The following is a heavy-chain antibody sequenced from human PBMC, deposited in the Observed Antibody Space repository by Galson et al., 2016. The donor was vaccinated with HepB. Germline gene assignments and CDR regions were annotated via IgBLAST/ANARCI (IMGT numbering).Heavy chain of an antibody. J-gene: IGHJ4*02. Sequence: SVKVSCKASGGTFNSHGFSWVRQAPGQGLEYMGQIFPVFGTTNYPQKFQGRVTLTADESTRTASLELSSLRSGDTAVYYCAAMTTLTGGFDLWGQGTLVIVSS. CDR2: IFPVFGTT. V-gene: IGHV1-69*13. CDR3: AAMTTLTGGFDL. D-gene: IGHD4-11*01. CDR1: GGTFNSHG.